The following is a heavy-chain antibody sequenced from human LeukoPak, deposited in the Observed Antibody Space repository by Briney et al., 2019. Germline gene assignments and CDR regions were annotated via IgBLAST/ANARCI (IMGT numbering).Heavy chain of an antibody. D-gene: IGHD4-17*01. J-gene: IGHJ4*02. CDR1: GFTFSDYW. Sequence: GGSLRLSCAASGFTFSDYWMHWVRQAPGKGLVWVSRINRDGRSTRYADTVKGRFSISRDNAKNTLYLQMNSLRAEDTAVYYCASTHDYGDYSLWGQGTLVTVSS. CDR2: INRDGRST. V-gene: IGHV3-74*01. CDR3: ASTHDYGDYSL.